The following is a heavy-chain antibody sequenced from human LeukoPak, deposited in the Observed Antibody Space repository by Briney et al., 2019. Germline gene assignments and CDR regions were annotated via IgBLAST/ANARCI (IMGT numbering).Heavy chain of an antibody. CDR2: IYYSGST. V-gene: IGHV4-59*08. Sequence: SETLSLTCTVSGGSISSYYWSWIRQPPGKGLEWIGYIYYSGSTNCNPSLKSRVTISVDTSKNQFSLKLSSVTAADTAVYYCASRKRDGYNWNWFDPWGQGTLVTVSS. CDR3: ASRKRDGYNWNWFDP. J-gene: IGHJ5*02. CDR1: GGSISSYY. D-gene: IGHD5-24*01.